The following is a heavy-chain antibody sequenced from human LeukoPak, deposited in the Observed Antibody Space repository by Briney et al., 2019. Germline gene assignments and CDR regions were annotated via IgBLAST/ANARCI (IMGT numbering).Heavy chain of an antibody. V-gene: IGHV3-7*01. CDR2: IKNDGSEE. J-gene: IGHJ4*02. CDR3: ATAIRGSAVDTGDR. D-gene: IGHD3-10*01. Sequence: GGSLRLSCAASGFTFSSYWMRWVRQAPGKGLEGVANIKNDGSEEYYVDSVKGRFTISRDNAKNSLFLQMNSLTVEDTAVYYWATAIRGSAVDTGDRWGQGTLVTVSS. CDR1: GFTFSSYW.